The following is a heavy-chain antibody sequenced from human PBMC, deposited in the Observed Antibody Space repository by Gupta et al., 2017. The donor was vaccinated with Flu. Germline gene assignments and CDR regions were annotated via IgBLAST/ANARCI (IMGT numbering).Heavy chain of an antibody. V-gene: IGHV4-31*03. CDR1: VSSISSGGYY. CDR2: IYYSGST. D-gene: IGHD2-15*01. J-gene: IGHJ5*02. Sequence: QVQLQESGPRLVTPSHTLSLTYPFSVSSISSGGYYWSWIRQHPGKGLEWIGYIYYSGSTYYNPSLKSRVTISVDTSKNQFSLKLSSVTAADTAVYYCARESDRWWFDPWGQGTLVTVSS. CDR3: ARESDRWWFDP.